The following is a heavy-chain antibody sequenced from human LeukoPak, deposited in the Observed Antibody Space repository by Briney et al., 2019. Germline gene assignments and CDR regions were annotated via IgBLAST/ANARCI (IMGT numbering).Heavy chain of an antibody. J-gene: IGHJ4*02. D-gene: IGHD6-19*01. CDR1: GFTFSSYW. CDR2: INSVGSTT. V-gene: IGHV3-74*01. CDR3: ARGGGYSSGPFDY. Sequence: GGSLRLSCAASGFTFSSYWMHWVRQAPGKGLVWVSRINSVGSTTSYADSVKGRFTISRDNAKNTLYLQMNSLRAEDTAVYYCARGGGYSSGPFDYWGQGTLVTVSS.